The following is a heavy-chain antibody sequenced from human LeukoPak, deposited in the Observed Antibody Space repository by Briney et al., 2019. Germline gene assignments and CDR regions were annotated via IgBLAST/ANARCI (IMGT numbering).Heavy chain of an antibody. V-gene: IGHV4-39*07. CDR2: IYYSGRT. CDR3: AGDYRIDAFDI. Sequence: SETLSLTCSVSGGFISNSYSYWGWIRQPPGKGLECIGTIYYSGRTYYNPSLKSRVTITVDTSKNQFSLELSSVTAADTAVYYCAGDYRIDAFDIWGQGTMVTVSS. J-gene: IGHJ3*02. CDR1: GGFISNSYSY.